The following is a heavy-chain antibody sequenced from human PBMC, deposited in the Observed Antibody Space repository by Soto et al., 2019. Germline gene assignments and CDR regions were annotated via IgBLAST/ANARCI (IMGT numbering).Heavy chain of an antibody. CDR3: ARHRGPMVRGVIPNWFDP. Sequence: SESLSLTCTVSVGSIGSSSYDWGWIRQPPGKGREGIGSIYYSGSTYYNPSLKSRVTISVDTSKNQFSLKLSSVTAADTAVYYCARHRGPMVRGVIPNWFDPWGQGTLVTVSS. V-gene: IGHV4-39*01. D-gene: IGHD3-10*01. CDR1: VGSIGSSSYD. J-gene: IGHJ5*02. CDR2: IYYSGST.